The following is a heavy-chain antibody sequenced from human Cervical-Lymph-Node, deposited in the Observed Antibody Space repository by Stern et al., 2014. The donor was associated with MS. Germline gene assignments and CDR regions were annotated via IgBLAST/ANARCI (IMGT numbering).Heavy chain of an antibody. Sequence: VQLVESGPGLVKPSQTLSLTCTVSGGSISSGSYYWSWIRQPAGKGLEWNGRIYTSGRTNYNPSPKSQVTISVDTPKNQFCLTLSSGTAADTAVYYCAREGGIVVDIGTWGQGTLVTVSS. V-gene: IGHV4-61*02. CDR1: GGSISSGSYY. D-gene: IGHD3-22*01. J-gene: IGHJ5*02. CDR3: AREGGIVVDIGT. CDR2: IYTSGRT.